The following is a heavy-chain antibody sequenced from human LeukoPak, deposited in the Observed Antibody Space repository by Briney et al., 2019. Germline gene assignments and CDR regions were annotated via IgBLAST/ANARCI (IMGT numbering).Heavy chain of an antibody. CDR2: IRQDGSER. J-gene: IGHJ4*02. CDR1: GFTFSSYA. V-gene: IGHV3-7*01. CDR3: ARAGSHWHYVY. D-gene: IGHD3-10*01. Sequence: GGSLRLSCAASGFTFSSYAMSWVRQSPTKGLEWVANIRQDGSERYYVDSVKGRFTISRDNAKNSLSLQMNNLRVEDTAVYYCARAGSHWHYVYWGQGTVVTVSS.